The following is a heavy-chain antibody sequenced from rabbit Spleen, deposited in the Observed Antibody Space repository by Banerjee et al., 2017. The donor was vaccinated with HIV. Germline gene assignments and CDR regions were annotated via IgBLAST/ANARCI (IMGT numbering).Heavy chain of an antibody. CDR1: GFSFSSSYY. D-gene: IGHD1-1*01. Sequence: QSLEESGGDLVQPEGSLTLTCTASGFSFSSSYYMCWVRQAPGKGLEWIACIYAGSSDSTYYASWAKGRFTMSRTSSTTVTLQMTSLTAADTATYFCARDLVAVIGWNFNLWGPGTLVTVS. V-gene: IGHV1S40*01. CDR2: IYAGSSDST. J-gene: IGHJ4*01. CDR3: ARDLVAVIGWNFNL.